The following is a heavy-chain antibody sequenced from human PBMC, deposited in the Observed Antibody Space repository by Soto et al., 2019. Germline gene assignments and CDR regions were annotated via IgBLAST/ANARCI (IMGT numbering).Heavy chain of an antibody. J-gene: IGHJ4*02. CDR3: ARGQDRAKVGY. Sequence: SETLSLTCAVYGGSFSGYYWSWLRQPPGKGLEWIGEIHPSGDTNYKPSLMSRVSIPGDMSKNQFSLNLRSVTAADTAIYYCARGQDRAKVGYWGQGTLVTVSS. CDR1: GGSFSGYY. CDR2: IHPSGDT. V-gene: IGHV4-34*01. D-gene: IGHD5-18*01.